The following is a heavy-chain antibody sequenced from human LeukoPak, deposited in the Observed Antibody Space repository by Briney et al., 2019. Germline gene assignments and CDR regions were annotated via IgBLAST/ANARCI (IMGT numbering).Heavy chain of an antibody. Sequence: GGSLRLSCAASGFTFSTYAMHWVRQAPGKGLEWVAVISYDGSNKYYADSVKGRFTISRDNSKNTPYLQMNSLRAEDTAVYYCARDQQSGWNYAFPFDYWGQGALVTVSS. V-gene: IGHV3-30-3*01. CDR3: ARDQQSGWNYAFPFDY. CDR1: GFTFSTYA. CDR2: ISYDGSNK. D-gene: IGHD1-7*01. J-gene: IGHJ4*02.